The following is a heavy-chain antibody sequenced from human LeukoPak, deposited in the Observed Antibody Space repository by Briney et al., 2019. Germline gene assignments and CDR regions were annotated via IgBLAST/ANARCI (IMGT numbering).Heavy chain of an antibody. D-gene: IGHD3-22*01. CDR3: ARDNPGDSSGYYLDY. CDR1: GFTFSSYS. Sequence: NPGGSLRLSCAASGFTFSSYSMNWVRQAPGKGLEWVSSISSSSSYIYYADSVKGRFTISRDNAKNSLYLQMNSLRAEDTAVYYCARDNPGDSSGYYLDYWGQGTLVTVSS. J-gene: IGHJ4*02. V-gene: IGHV3-21*01. CDR2: ISSSSSYI.